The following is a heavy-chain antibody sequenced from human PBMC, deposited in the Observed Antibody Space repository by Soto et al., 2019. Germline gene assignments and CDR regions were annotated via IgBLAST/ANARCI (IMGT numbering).Heavy chain of an antibody. CDR1: GFSLSDLF. Sequence: EVQLVESGGDLVQPGGSLRLSCAASGFSLSDLFIDWVRQAPGKGLEWVGRTKDKAYSYTTEYAASMKGRFTISRDESRTSLYLQMSSLTTEDTAVYYCASIRGVFGYWGQGTLVTVSS. CDR2: TKDKAYSYTT. J-gene: IGHJ4*02. V-gene: IGHV3-72*01. CDR3: ASIRGVFGY. D-gene: IGHD3-10*01.